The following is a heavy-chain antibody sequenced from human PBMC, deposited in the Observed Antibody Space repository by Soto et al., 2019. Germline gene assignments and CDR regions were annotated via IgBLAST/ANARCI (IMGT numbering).Heavy chain of an antibody. CDR2: IYYSGST. Sequence: SETLSLTCTVSGGSISNYYWSWIRQPPGKGLEWIGYIYYSGSTSYNPSLTGRVTISVDTSKNHFSLDLNSVTAADKAVYYCVRGAGGNAKQFDYWGQGIQVTVSS. V-gene: IGHV4-59*01. J-gene: IGHJ4*02. D-gene: IGHD6-13*01. CDR1: GGSISNYY. CDR3: VRGAGGNAKQFDY.